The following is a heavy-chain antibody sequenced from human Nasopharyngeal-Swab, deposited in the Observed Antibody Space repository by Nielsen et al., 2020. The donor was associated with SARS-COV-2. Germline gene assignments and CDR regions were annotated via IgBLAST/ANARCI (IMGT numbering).Heavy chain of an antibody. J-gene: IGHJ4*02. V-gene: IGHV4-34*01. D-gene: IGHD3-3*01. CDR3: ARGSKSGITIFGVVIIPKSFDY. CDR1: GGSFSGYY. CDR2: INHSGST. Sequence: SETLSLTCAVYGGSFSGYYWSWIRQPPGKGLEWIGEINHSGSTNYNPSLKSRVTISVDTSKNQFSLKLSSVTAADTAVYYCARGSKSGITIFGVVIIPKSFDYWGQGTLVTVSS.